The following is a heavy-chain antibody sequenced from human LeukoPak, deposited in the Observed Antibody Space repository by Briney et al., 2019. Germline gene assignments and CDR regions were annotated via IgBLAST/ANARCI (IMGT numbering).Heavy chain of an antibody. Sequence: ASVKVSCKASGYTFTSYGISWVRQAPGQGLEWMGWISAYNGNTNYAQKLQGRVTMTTDTSTSTAYMELRSLRSDDTAVYYCARDSSGWYRVSGDFLHWGQGTLVTVSS. CDR2: ISAYNGNT. CDR1: GYTFTSYG. J-gene: IGHJ1*01. V-gene: IGHV1-18*04. D-gene: IGHD6-19*01. CDR3: ARDSSGWYRVSGDFLH.